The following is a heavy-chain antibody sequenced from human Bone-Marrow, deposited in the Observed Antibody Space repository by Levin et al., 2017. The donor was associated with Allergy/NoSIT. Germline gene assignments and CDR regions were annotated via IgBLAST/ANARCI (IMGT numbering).Heavy chain of an antibody. D-gene: IGHD4-17*01. CDR1: GFTFSSYW. Sequence: SCAASGFTFSSYWISWVRQAPGKGLEWVANIKQDGSEKYYVDSVKGRFTISRDNAKNSLYLQMNSLRAEDTAVYYCARDLPVTTYRKKNYYYYGMDVWGQGTTVTVSS. J-gene: IGHJ6*02. CDR3: ARDLPVTTYRKKNYYYYGMDV. CDR2: IKQDGSEK. V-gene: IGHV3-7*01.